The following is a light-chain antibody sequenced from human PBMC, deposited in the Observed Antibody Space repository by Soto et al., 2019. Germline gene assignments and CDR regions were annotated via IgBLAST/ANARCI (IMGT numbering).Light chain of an antibody. CDR1: SGSIANNY. V-gene: IGLV6-57*03. CDR3: LSYDSTNQGV. J-gene: IGLJ2*01. CDR2: EDD. Sequence: NFMLTQPHSVSESPGKTVTISCTRSSGSIANNYVQWYQQRPGSAPTAVIHEDDQRPSGVPDRFSGSIDRSSNSASLTISGLKTEDEADYYCLSYDSTNQGVFGGGTKLTVL.